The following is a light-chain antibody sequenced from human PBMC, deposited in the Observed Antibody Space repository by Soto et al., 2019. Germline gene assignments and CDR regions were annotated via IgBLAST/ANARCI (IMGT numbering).Light chain of an antibody. CDR1: SSDVGAYNY. CDR2: DVS. J-gene: IGLJ1*01. Sequence: QSVLTQPASVSGSPGQSITISCTGTSSDVGAYNYVSWYQHHPGKAPKLIIHDVSTRPSGVSDRFSGSKSGNTASLTISGLQAADEANSYCTSYTPSSLYAFRTGTKVTVL. V-gene: IGLV2-14*03. CDR3: TSYTPSSLYA.